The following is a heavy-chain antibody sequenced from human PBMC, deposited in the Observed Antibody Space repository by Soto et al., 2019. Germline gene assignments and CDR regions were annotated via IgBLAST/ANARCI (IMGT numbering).Heavy chain of an antibody. D-gene: IGHD2-2*01. CDR1: GGSFSGYY. J-gene: IGHJ3*02. CDR2: INHSGST. V-gene: IGHV4-34*01. Sequence: QVQLQQWGAGLLKPSETLSLTCAVYGGSFSGYYWTWIRQTPGKGLEWIGEINHSGSTNYNPSLKSRVSISADTSKIQFSLNLTSVTAADTAVYYCARGECSSNYCFTRWALDIWGQGTVVTVSS. CDR3: ARGECSSNYCFTRWALDI.